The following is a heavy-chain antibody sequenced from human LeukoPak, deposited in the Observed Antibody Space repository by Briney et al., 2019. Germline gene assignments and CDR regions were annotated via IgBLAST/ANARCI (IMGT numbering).Heavy chain of an antibody. CDR3: ARDSSSSYAFDI. CDR2: INPSGGST. Sequence: ASVKVSCKASGYNFTSYYMHWVRQAPGQGLEWMGIINPSGGSTSYAQKFQGRVTMTRDMSTSTVYMELSSLRSEDTAVYYCARDSSSSYAFDIWGQGTMVTVSS. D-gene: IGHD6-6*01. V-gene: IGHV1-46*01. CDR1: GYNFTSYY. J-gene: IGHJ3*02.